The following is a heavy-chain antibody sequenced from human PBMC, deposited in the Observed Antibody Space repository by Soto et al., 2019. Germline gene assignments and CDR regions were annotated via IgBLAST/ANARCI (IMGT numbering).Heavy chain of an antibody. D-gene: IGHD3-22*01. Sequence: PGGSLRLSCVASGFAFQYCAMHWVRQAPGKGLEWVSGISSNGGSIAYADSVEGRFSISRDNAKNSLYLEMNSLRAEDTALYFCTKDAYDSSGYVDYWGQGTLVTVSS. CDR1: GFAFQYCA. J-gene: IGHJ4*02. CDR3: TKDAYDSSGYVDY. CDR2: ISSNGGSI. V-gene: IGHV3-9*01.